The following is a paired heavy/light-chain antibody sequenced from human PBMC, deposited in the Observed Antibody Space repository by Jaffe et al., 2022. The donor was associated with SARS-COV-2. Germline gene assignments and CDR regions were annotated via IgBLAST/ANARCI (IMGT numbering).Heavy chain of an antibody. CDR3: AARDNSDWHYFSH. CDR1: GFNFSNHG. D-gene: IGHD6-19*01. J-gene: IGHJ4*02. V-gene: IGHV3-23*01. CDR2: ISHSGGST. Sequence: EVQLLESGGGLVQPGGSLRLSCAASGFNFSNHGMSWVRQAPGKGLEWVSVISHSGGSTNYADSVKGRFTTFRDNSKNTVYLQMSSLSGEDTAVYYCAARDNSDWHYFSHWGQGTLVTVSS.
Light chain of an antibody. J-gene: IGLJ2*01. V-gene: IGLV8-61*01. CDR2: NTN. Sequence: QTVVTQEPTFSVPPGGTVSLTCGLSSGSVSSNYYPSWYQQTPGQSPRTLIYNTNTRSSGVPDRFSGSILGNKAALTITGAQADDESVYHCVLHLSSGISLFGGGTKLTVL. CDR3: VLHLSSGISL. CDR1: SGSVSSNYY.